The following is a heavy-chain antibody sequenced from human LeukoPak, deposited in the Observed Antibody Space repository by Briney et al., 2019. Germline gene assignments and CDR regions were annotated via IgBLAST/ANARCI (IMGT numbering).Heavy chain of an antibody. V-gene: IGHV3-21*01. D-gene: IGHD3-9*01. CDR1: GFTFSSYG. CDR2: ISSSTSYI. CDR3: ARVGYDILTGQLDY. J-gene: IGHJ4*02. Sequence: GGSLRLSCAASGFTFSSYGMSWVRQAPGKGLEWVSSISSSTSYIHYADSVKGRFTISRDNAKNSLYLQMNSLRAEDTAMYYCARVGYDILTGQLDYWGQGTLVTVSS.